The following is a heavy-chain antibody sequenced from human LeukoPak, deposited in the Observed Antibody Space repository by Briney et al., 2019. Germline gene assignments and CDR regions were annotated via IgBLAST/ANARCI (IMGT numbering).Heavy chain of an antibody. CDR3: ARVLSEWELLSIQY. V-gene: IGHV1-2*02. J-gene: IGHJ4*02. CDR2: INPNSGGT. CDR1: GYTFTGYY. D-gene: IGHD1-26*01. Sequence: ASVKVSCKASGYTFTGYYIHWVRQAPGQGLEWMGWINPNSGGTNYAQKFQGRVTMTRDTSISTAYMELSRLRSDDTAVYYCARVLSEWELLSIQYWGQGTLVTVSS.